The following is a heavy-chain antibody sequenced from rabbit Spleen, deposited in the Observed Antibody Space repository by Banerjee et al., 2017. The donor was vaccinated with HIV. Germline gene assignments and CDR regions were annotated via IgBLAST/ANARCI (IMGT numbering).Heavy chain of an antibody. CDR2: IYADRSGST. V-gene: IGHV1S40*01. D-gene: IGHD2-1*01. Sequence: QSLEESGGDLVKPGASLTLTCTASGVSFSSSSYMCWVRQAPGKGLEWIACIYADRSGSTYYANWAKGRFTISRTSSTTVTLEMTSLTAADTATYFCARGSAAMTMVITGYYLNLWGPGTLVTVS. CDR3: ARGSAAMTMVITGYYLNL. CDR1: GVSFSSSSY. J-gene: IGHJ4*01.